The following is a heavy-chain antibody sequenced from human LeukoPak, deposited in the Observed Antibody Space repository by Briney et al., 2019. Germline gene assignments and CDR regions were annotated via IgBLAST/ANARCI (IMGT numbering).Heavy chain of an antibody. CDR1: RFTFSNYW. V-gene: IGHV3-7*01. Sequence: GGSLRLSCVASRFTFSNYWMSWVRQAPGKGLEWVANINQDGSKKPYADSMKGRFTISRDNAKESLYLQLNSLRADDTAVYYCAKWGPHCVGDYCPALDSWGQGTLVTVCS. D-gene: IGHD2-21*02. J-gene: IGHJ4*02. CDR2: INQDGSKK. CDR3: AKWGPHCVGDYCPALDS.